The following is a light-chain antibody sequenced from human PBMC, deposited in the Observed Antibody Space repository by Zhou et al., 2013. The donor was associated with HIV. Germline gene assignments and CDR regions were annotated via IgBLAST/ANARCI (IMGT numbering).Light chain of an antibody. CDR2: EAS. CDR1: QSISSY. V-gene: IGKV1-6*01. J-gene: IGKJ1*01. Sequence: IQMTQSPSSLSASVGDRVTITCRASQSISSYLNWYQQKPGKAPKVLIYEASTLQSGVPSRFSGSGSGTFFTLTINDLQPEDFATYYCLHDYNYPRSFGQGTTVEVK. CDR3: LHDYNYPRS.